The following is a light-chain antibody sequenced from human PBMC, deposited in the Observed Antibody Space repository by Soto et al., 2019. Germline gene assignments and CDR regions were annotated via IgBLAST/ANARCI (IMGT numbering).Light chain of an antibody. CDR2: DAS. Sequence: PGERATLSCRTSQSVSSSFAWYQQKPGRAPRLLIYDASNRATGIPARFIGSGSGTDFTLTISSLEPEDFAVYYCQQRSNWPITFGQGTRLEIK. CDR3: QQRSNWPIT. V-gene: IGKV3-11*01. J-gene: IGKJ5*01. CDR1: QSVSSS.